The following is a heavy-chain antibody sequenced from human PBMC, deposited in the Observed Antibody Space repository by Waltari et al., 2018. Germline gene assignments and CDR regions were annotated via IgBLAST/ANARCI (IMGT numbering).Heavy chain of an antibody. D-gene: IGHD6-13*01. CDR1: GGSISSGGYY. V-gene: IGHV4-31*03. CDR2: IYYSGST. CDR3: ARVLREQQLADP. Sequence: QVQLQESGPGLVKPSQTLSLTCTVSGGSISSGGYYWSWIRQNPGKALEWIGYIYYSGSTYYNPSLKSRVTISVDTSKNQFSLKLSSVTAADTAVYYCARVLREQQLADPWGQGTLVTVSS. J-gene: IGHJ5*02.